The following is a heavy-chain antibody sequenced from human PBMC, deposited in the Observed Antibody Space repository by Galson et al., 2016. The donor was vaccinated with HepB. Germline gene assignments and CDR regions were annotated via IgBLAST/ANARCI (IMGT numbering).Heavy chain of an antibody. D-gene: IGHD6-19*01. CDR2: IYPGDSDT. Sequence: QSGAEVKKPGESLKISCKGSGYSFTNYWIAWVRQTPGKGLECMGIIYPGDSDTRYGPSFQGHVTISADKSISTAYLQWSSLKASDSAVHYCARRGNSGWSNYYNYAMDVWGQGTTVTVSS. J-gene: IGHJ6*02. CDR1: GYSFTNYW. V-gene: IGHV5-51*01. CDR3: ARRGNSGWSNYYNYAMDV.